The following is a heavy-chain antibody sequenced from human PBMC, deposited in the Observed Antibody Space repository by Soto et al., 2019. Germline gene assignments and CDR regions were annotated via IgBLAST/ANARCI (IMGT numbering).Heavy chain of an antibody. V-gene: IGHV4-59*11. CDR2: VYYSGST. CDR3: ARVRTVFDY. Sequence: PSETLSLTCTVSGDSISSHYWNWIRQPPGRGLEWIGNVYYSGSTIYNPSLESRVTISVDRSNNQFSLKLRSVTAADAAVYYCARVRTVFDYWGQGILVTSPQ. J-gene: IGHJ4*02. D-gene: IGHD1-1*01. CDR1: GDSISSHY.